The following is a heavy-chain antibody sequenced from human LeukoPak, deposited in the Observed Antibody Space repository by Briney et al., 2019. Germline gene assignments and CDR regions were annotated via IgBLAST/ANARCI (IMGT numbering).Heavy chain of an antibody. D-gene: IGHD1-26*01. Sequence: GGSLRLSCAASGFAFHAFDMYWVRQAPGEGLEWVSRIVNDGGKTYYSDSVRGRFTVSRDNSKDSLHLQMNSLRSDDAALYYCGTWAFYHGLDVWGQGTTVTVSS. CDR3: GTWAFYHGLDV. CDR1: GFAFHAFD. CDR2: IVNDGGKT. J-gene: IGHJ6*02. V-gene: IGHV3-43*02.